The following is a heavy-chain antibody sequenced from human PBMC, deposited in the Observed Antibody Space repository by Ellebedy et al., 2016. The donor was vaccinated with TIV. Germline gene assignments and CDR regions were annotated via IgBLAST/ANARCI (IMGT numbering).Heavy chain of an antibody. CDR2: ISSSSSYI. Sequence: GGSLRLXXAASGFTFSSYSMNWVRQAPGKGLEWVSSISSSSSYIYYADSVKGRFTISRDNAKNSLYLQMNSLRAEDTAVYCCARDSYAATYYGMDVWGQGTTVTVSS. CDR1: GFTFSSYS. J-gene: IGHJ6*02. CDR3: ARDSYAATYYGMDV. D-gene: IGHD1-26*01. V-gene: IGHV3-21*01.